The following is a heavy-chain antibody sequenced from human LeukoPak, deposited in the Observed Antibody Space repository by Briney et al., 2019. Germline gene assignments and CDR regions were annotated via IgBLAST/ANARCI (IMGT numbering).Heavy chain of an antibody. Sequence: ASVKVSCKVSGYTFTGYYMHWVRQAPGQGLEWMGWINPNSGGTNYAQKFQGRVTMTRDTSISTAYMELSRLRSDDTAVYYCARGPPYYDFWSGYYLDYWGQGTLVTVSS. CDR3: ARGPPYYDFWSGYYLDY. CDR1: GYTFTGYY. J-gene: IGHJ4*02. V-gene: IGHV1-2*02. CDR2: INPNSGGT. D-gene: IGHD3-3*01.